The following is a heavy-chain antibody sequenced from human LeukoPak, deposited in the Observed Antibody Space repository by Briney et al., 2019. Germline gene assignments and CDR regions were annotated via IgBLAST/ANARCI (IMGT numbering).Heavy chain of an antibody. J-gene: IGHJ4*02. D-gene: IGHD6-19*01. CDR3: ARDPRVAGT. V-gene: IGHV3-23*01. Sequence: AGGSLRLSCEASGFTFSNYAMSWVRQAPGKGLGCVSAITASGGNTNYADSVKGRFTISRDNSKNTLYLQMNSLRAEDTALYYCARDPRVAGTWGQGTLVTVSS. CDR2: ITASGGNT. CDR1: GFTFSNYA.